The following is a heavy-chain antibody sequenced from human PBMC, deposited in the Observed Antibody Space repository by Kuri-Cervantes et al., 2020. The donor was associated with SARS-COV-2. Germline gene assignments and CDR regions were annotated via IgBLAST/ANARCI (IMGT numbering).Heavy chain of an antibody. V-gene: IGHV3-48*01. J-gene: IGHJ4*02. D-gene: IGHD2-2*01. CDR2: ISSSSSTI. CDR3: AKGSASWASYIDN. CDR1: GFIFSSHS. Sequence: GGSLRLSCAASGFIFSSHSMNWVRQAPGKGLEWVSYISSSSSTIYYADSVKGRFTISRDSSKNTLYLQMNSLRAEDTAVYYCAKGSASWASYIDNWGQGTLVTVSS.